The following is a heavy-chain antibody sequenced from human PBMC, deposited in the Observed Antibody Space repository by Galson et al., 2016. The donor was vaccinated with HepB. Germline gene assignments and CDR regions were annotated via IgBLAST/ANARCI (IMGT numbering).Heavy chain of an antibody. V-gene: IGHV1-18*01. CDR2: ISAYNGNT. CDR3: VYYCARDCSGGTCYGTT. CDR1: GYTFTSYG. D-gene: IGHD2-15*01. Sequence: SVKVSCKASGYTFTSYGISWVRQAPGQGLEWMGWISAYNGNTNYAQKLQGRVTMTTDTSTSTAYMELRSLRSDDTADDTAVYYCARDCSGGTCYGTTWGQGTMVTVS. J-gene: IGHJ3*01.